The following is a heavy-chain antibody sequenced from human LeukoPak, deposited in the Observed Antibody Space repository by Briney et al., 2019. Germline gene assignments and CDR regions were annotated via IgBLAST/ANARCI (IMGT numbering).Heavy chain of an antibody. Sequence: PSETLSLTCNVPGGSISSGRYYWSWIRQPPGKGLEWIGYIYSSGTTNYNPSLKSRVTISLDTSKNQFSLNLSSLTAADTAVYYCARGIYGPAGPIDYWGQGTLVTVSS. CDR1: GGSISSGRYY. V-gene: IGHV4-61*01. CDR3: ARGIYGPAGPIDY. J-gene: IGHJ4*02. CDR2: IYSSGTT. D-gene: IGHD2/OR15-2a*01.